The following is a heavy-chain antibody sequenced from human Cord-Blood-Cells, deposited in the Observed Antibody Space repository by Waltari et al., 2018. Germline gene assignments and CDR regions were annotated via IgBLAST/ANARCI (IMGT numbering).Heavy chain of an antibody. CDR1: GFTVSSNY. D-gene: IGHD5-18*01. CDR3: ARESGYSYGYYFDY. J-gene: IGHJ4*02. CDR2: IYSGGSK. Sequence: EVQLVESGGGLIQPGGSLRLSCAASGFTVSSNYMSWVRQAPGKGMEWVSVIYSGGSKYYADSVKGRFTISRDNSKNTLYLQMNSLRAEDTAVYYCARESGYSYGYYFDYWGQGTLVTVSS. V-gene: IGHV3-53*01.